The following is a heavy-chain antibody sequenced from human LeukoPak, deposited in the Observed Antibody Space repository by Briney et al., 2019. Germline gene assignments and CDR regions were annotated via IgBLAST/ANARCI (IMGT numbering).Heavy chain of an antibody. CDR2: IYYGGST. Sequence: SQTLSLTCTVSGGSISSGDYYWSWIRQPPGKGLEWIGYIYYGGSTYYNPSLKSRVTISVDTSKNQFSLKLSSVTAADTAVYYCARVDHYYYYGMDVWGQGTTVTVSS. CDR3: ARVDHYYYYGMDV. CDR1: GGSISSGDYY. V-gene: IGHV4-30-4*01. J-gene: IGHJ6*02. D-gene: IGHD2-15*01.